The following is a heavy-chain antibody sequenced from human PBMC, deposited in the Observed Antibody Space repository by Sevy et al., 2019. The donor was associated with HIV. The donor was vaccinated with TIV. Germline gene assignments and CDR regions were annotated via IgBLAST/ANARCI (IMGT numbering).Heavy chain of an antibody. CDR1: GFTFSSYA. CDR2: ISGSGGST. Sequence: GESLKISCAASGFTFSSYAMSWVRQAPGKGLEWVSAISGSGGSTYYADSVKGRFTISRDNSKNTLYLQMNSLRAEDTAVYYCAKEYMVRGVRGFFDYWGQGTLVTVSS. D-gene: IGHD3-10*01. J-gene: IGHJ4*02. V-gene: IGHV3-23*01. CDR3: AKEYMVRGVRGFFDY.